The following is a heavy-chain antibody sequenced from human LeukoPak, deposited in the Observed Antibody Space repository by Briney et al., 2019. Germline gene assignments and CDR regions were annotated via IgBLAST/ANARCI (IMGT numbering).Heavy chain of an antibody. CDR2: IYYSGNT. D-gene: IGHD6-13*01. J-gene: IGHJ4*02. CDR3: ARDFLKAAAGFDY. Sequence: SETLSLTCTVSGVSISSSNSYWGWIRQPPGKGLEWIGSIYYSGNTYYNASLKSQVSISIDTSKNQFSLKLTSVTDADAAVYYCARDFLKAAAGFDYWGQGTLVTVSS. V-gene: IGHV4-39*07. CDR1: GVSISSSNSY.